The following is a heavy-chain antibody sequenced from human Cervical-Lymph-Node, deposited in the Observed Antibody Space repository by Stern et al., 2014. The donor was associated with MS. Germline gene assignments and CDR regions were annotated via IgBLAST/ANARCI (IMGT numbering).Heavy chain of an antibody. V-gene: IGHV4-31*03. CDR1: GGSINSGGSY. D-gene: IGHD3-22*01. Sequence: VQLVESGPGLVKPSPTLPLTCTVSGGSINSGGSYLSWIRQYPGKGLEWIGYLYYPGSASSAPSLKSRLSMSIDTSKNQFSLNLNSVTAADTAVYYCARGARYSDSSGYYFYFDYWGQGTLVTVSS. CDR3: ARGARYSDSSGYYFYFDY. CDR2: LYYPGSA. J-gene: IGHJ4*02.